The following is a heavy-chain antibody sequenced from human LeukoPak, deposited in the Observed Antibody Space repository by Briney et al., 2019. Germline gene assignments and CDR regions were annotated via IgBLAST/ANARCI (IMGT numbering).Heavy chain of an antibody. CDR1: GGSISSYY. CDR2: IYYSGST. J-gene: IGHJ5*02. D-gene: IGHD2-2*01. V-gene: IGHV4-59*01. Sequence: SETLSLTCTVSGGSISSYYWSWIRQPPGKGLEWIGYIYYSGSTNYNPSLKSRVTISVDTSKNQFSLKLSSVTAADTAVYYCARAVVPAKTGFDPWGQGTLVTVSS. CDR3: ARAVVPAKTGFDP.